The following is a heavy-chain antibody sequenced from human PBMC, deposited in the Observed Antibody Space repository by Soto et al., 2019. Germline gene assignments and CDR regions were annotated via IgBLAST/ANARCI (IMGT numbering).Heavy chain of an antibody. CDR2: ITSSGGST. Sequence: GGSLRLSCAASGFTVSSYAMNWVRQGPGKGLEWVSAITSSGGSTYYADSVKGRFTISRDNSKNTLYLQMNSLRAEDTAVYYCAKDRYSSGWFFDYWGQGTLVTVSS. V-gene: IGHV3-23*01. D-gene: IGHD6-19*01. CDR3: AKDRYSSGWFFDY. J-gene: IGHJ4*02. CDR1: GFTVSSYA.